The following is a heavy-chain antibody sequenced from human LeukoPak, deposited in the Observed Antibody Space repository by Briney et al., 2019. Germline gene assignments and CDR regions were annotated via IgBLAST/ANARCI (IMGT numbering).Heavy chain of an antibody. CDR1: GFTFSSYE. J-gene: IGHJ4*02. D-gene: IGHD3-22*01. V-gene: IGHV3-48*03. CDR2: ISSSGSTI. CDR3: ARDSSDDYDSSALPRH. Sequence: PGGSRRLSCAASGFTFSSYEMNWVRQAPGKGLEWVSYISSSGSTIYYADSVKGRFTISRDNAKNSLYLQMNSLRAEDTAVYYCARDSSDDYDSSALPRHWGQGTLVTVSS.